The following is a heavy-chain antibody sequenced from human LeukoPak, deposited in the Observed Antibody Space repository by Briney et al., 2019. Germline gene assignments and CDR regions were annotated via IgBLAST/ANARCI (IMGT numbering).Heavy chain of an antibody. D-gene: IGHD4-17*01. CDR2: IRGGGTSE. Sequence: GGSLRLSCTASGFTFSAYAMMWVRQAPGKGPEWVSAIRGGGTSEFYADSVMGRFRISRDNSKDTLFLQMNSLRAEDTAVYYCARDPNGDYIGAFDMWGPGTMVTVSS. CDR1: GFTFSAYA. CDR3: ARDPNGDYIGAFDM. V-gene: IGHV3-23*01. J-gene: IGHJ3*02.